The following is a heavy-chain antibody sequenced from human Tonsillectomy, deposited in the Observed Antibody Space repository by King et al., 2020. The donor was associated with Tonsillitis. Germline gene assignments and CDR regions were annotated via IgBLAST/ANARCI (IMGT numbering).Heavy chain of an antibody. Sequence: VQLVESGGGLVQPGGSLRLSCAASGFTFSTYAISWFRQAPGKGLEWVSVISGRCISTYYADSAKGLFTISRDNSKNTLYLQMNSLRAEDTAVYYCAKDPPSRYSRASNWFDPWGQGTLVTVSS. V-gene: IGHV3-23*04. D-gene: IGHD6-13*01. CDR2: ISGRCIST. J-gene: IGHJ5*02. CDR3: AKDPPSRYSRASNWFDP. CDR1: GFTFSTYA.